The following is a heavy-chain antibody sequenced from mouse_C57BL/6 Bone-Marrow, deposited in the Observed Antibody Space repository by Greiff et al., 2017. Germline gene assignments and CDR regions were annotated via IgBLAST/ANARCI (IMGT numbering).Heavy chain of an antibody. CDR1: GYTFTSYW. J-gene: IGHJ4*01. CDR2: IDPSDSYT. CDR3: ARGAYYSNYDAMDY. D-gene: IGHD2-5*01. Sequence: QVQLQQPGAELVKPGASVKLSCKASGYTFTSYWMQWVKQRPGQGLEWIGEIDPSDSYTNYNQKFEGKATLTVDTSSSTAYMQLSSLTSEDSAVYYCARGAYYSNYDAMDYWGQGTSVTVSS. V-gene: IGHV1-50*01.